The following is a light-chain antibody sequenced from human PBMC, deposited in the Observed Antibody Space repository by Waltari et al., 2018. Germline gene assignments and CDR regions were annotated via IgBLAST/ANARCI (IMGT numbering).Light chain of an antibody. CDR1: QSVLYSSRDKNY. CDR3: HQYYTTPYT. V-gene: IGKV4-1*01. J-gene: IGKJ2*01. CDR2: WAS. Sequence: DIVLTQSPDSLAVSLGERATINCKSSQSVLYSSRDKNYLTWYQQKPGQPPKLLIYWASTRESWVPDRFSGSGSGTDFTLTVSSLQAEDVAVYYCHQYYTTPYTFGQGTKLEIK.